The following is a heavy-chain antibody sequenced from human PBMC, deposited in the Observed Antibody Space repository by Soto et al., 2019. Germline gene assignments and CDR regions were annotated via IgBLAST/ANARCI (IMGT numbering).Heavy chain of an antibody. CDR1: GFTFSDYY. CDR2: ISSSGSTI. Sequence: QVQLVESGGGLVKPGGSLRLSCAASGFTFSDYYMSWIRQAAGKGLEWVSYISSSGSTIYYADSVKGRFTISRDNAKNSLYLQMNSLRAEDTAVYYCARDGPGARISIFGVVIHDAFDIWGQGTMVTVSS. CDR3: ARDGPGARISIFGVVIHDAFDI. D-gene: IGHD3-3*01. J-gene: IGHJ3*02. V-gene: IGHV3-11*01.